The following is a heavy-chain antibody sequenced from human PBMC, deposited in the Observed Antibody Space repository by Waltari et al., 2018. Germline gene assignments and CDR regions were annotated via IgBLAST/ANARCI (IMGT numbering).Heavy chain of an antibody. J-gene: IGHJ3*02. D-gene: IGHD3-22*01. Sequence: QFQRVQSGAELKNPGAPWRFSSKASGYPFTTLGITWFAQAPGQGLEWMGWISAYNGNTNYAQKLQGRVTMTTDTSTSTAYMELRSLRSDDTAVYYCASPYDSSGYFAFDIWGQGTMVTVSS. CDR2: ISAYNGNT. CDR3: ASPYDSSGYFAFDI. CDR1: GYPFTTLG. V-gene: IGHV1-18*01.